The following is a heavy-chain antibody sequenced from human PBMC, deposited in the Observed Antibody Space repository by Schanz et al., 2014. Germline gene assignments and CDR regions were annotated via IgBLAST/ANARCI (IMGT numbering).Heavy chain of an antibody. V-gene: IGHV3-30*18. CDR1: GFTFSSYW. CDR2: ISFHGSER. D-gene: IGHD3-22*01. CDR3: AKSYEASGYSDFEY. J-gene: IGHJ4*02. Sequence: VQLVESGGGLVQPGGSLRLSCAASGFTFSSYWMSWVRQAPGRGLEWVAVISFHGSERYYADSVKGRFTISRDNSKNTRYLQMNSLRTEDTAVYFCAKSYEASGYSDFEYWGPGTLVTVSS.